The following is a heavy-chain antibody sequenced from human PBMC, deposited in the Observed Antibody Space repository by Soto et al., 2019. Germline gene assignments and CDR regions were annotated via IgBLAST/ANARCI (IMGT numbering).Heavy chain of an antibody. CDR2: ISGSGGST. V-gene: IGHV3-23*01. Sequence: PGGSLRLSCAASGFTFSSYAMSWVRQAPGKGLEWVSAISGSGGSTYYADSVKGRSTISRDNSKNTLYLQMNSLRAEDTAVYYCAKLDYDFWSGPSPFDYWGQGTLVTVSS. CDR3: AKLDYDFWSGPSPFDY. D-gene: IGHD3-3*01. CDR1: GFTFSSYA. J-gene: IGHJ4*02.